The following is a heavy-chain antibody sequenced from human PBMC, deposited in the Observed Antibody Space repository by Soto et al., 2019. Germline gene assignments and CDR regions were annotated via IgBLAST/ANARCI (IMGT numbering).Heavy chain of an antibody. J-gene: IGHJ5*02. CDR3: ARGGVRKLELRGNWFDP. Sequence: SQTPSLPCDMPGDSVSSTSAAWNWIRQCPSRSLEWLGRTYYRSKWYNDYAVSVKSRITTNRDTAKNQCSLQLNSVTPEDTAVYYCARGGVRKLELRGNWFDPWGQGTLVTVSS. CDR1: GDSVSSTSAA. D-gene: IGHD1-7*01. CDR2: TYYRSKWYN. V-gene: IGHV6-1*01.